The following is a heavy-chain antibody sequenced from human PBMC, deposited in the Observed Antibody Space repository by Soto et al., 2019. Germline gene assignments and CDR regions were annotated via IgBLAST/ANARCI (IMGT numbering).Heavy chain of an antibody. V-gene: IGHV4-30-4*01. Sequence: SETLSLTCSVSGGSINNGDYYWSWIRQPPEKGLEWIGYIYYSGSTYYNPSLKSRVTISIDTSENQFSLKLSSVTAADTAVYFCARHDGSRSTDYWGQGTLVTV. D-gene: IGHD3-10*01. CDR3: ARHDGSRSTDY. J-gene: IGHJ4*02. CDR1: GGSINNGDYY. CDR2: IYYSGST.